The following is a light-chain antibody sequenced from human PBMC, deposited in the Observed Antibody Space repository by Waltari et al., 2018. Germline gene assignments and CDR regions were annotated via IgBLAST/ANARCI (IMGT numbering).Light chain of an antibody. V-gene: IGLV1-40*01. CDR3: QSYDNSPDVV. Sequence: QSVLTHPPPLSGASGQRVTISFTGISLNIGAGCDVHWHQQLPGTAPKLLSYGKTNRPSWVPDRFSGSNSGTSASLAITGVQAEDEADYYCQSYDNSPDVVFGGGTKLTIL. CDR1: SLNIGAGCD. J-gene: IGLJ2*01. CDR2: GKT.